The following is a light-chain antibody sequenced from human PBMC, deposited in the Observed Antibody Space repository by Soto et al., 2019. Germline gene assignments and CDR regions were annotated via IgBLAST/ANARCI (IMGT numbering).Light chain of an antibody. CDR2: DVS. CDR3: QQRSNWPLT. J-gene: IGKJ4*02. V-gene: IGKV3-11*01. Sequence: EIVLTQSPVTLSLSPGERATLSCRASQSVTSFLAWYQQKPGQAPRLLIYDVSNRATGIPARFSGSGSGTDFTLTISSREPEDFAVYYWQQRSNWPLTFGGGTKVEIK. CDR1: QSVTSF.